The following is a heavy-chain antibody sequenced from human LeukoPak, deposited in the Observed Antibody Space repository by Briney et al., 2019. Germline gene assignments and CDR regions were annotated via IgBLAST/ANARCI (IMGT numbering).Heavy chain of an antibody. CDR2: IYSGGST. D-gene: IGHD6-19*01. CDR1: GFNVSSNY. J-gene: IGHJ3*02. CDR3: ARVRDSSGWFEDAFDI. Sequence: PGGSLRLSCAASGFNVSSNYMSWVRQAPGKGLEWVSLIYSGGSTYYADSVKGRFTISRDNSKNTLYLQMNSLRAEDTAVYYCARVRDSSGWFEDAFDIWGQGTMVAVSS. V-gene: IGHV3-66*01.